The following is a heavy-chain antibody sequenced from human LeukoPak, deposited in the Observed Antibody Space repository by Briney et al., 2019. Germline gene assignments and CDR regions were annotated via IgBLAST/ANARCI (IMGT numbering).Heavy chain of an antibody. V-gene: IGHV4-39*01. Sequence: PSETLSLTCTVSGGSISSSSYYWGWIRQPPGKGLEWIGSIYYSGSTYYNPSLKSRVTISVDTSKNQFSLKLSSVTAADTAVYYCARGDCSSTSCPGTGWFDPWGQGTLVTVSS. CDR3: ARGDCSSTSCPGTGWFDP. J-gene: IGHJ5*02. CDR2: IYYSGST. D-gene: IGHD2-2*01. CDR1: GGSISSSSYY.